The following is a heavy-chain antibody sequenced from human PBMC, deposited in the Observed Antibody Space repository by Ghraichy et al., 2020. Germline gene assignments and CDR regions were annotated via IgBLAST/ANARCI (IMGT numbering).Heavy chain of an antibody. V-gene: IGHV3-48*02. CDR1: GFTFSNYN. J-gene: IGHJ3*02. CDR2: ISTISSTI. CDR3: ARPYYYDSSGNGFDI. Sequence: GGSLRLSCAAYGFTFSNYNMNWVRQAPGKGLEWISYISTISSTIYYADSVKGRFTISRDNDKNLLYLQMTSLRDEDTAVYYCARPYYYDSSGNGFDIWGQGTMVTVSS. D-gene: IGHD3-22*01.